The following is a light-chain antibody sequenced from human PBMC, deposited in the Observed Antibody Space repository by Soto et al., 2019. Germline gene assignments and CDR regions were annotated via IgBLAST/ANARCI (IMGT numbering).Light chain of an antibody. Sequence: EIQMTQSHSTLSASVGDRVTITCRAGQSISSWLAWYQQKPGKAPKLLIYKASSLESGVPSRFSGSGSGTEFTLTISSLQPDDFATYYCQQYNNYPWTFGQGTKVDIK. CDR2: KAS. J-gene: IGKJ1*01. CDR3: QQYNNYPWT. V-gene: IGKV1-5*03. CDR1: QSISSW.